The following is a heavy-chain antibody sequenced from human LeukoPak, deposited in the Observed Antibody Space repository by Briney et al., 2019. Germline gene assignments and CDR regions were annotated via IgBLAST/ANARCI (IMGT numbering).Heavy chain of an antibody. V-gene: IGHV3-21*01. Sequence: GGSLRLSCAASGFTFDDYAMHWVRQAPGKGLEWVSSISSSSSYIYYADSVKGRFTISRDNAKNSLYLQMNSLRAEDTAVYYCARAAYYYDSSGSSLGAFDIWGQGTMVTVSS. D-gene: IGHD3-22*01. J-gene: IGHJ3*02. CDR1: GFTFDDYA. CDR2: ISSSSSYI. CDR3: ARAAYYYDSSGSSLGAFDI.